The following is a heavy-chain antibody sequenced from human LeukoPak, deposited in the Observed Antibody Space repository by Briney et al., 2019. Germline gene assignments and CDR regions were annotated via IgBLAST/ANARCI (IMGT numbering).Heavy chain of an antibody. V-gene: IGHV3-23*01. CDR3: AKRPYYYDSSGYFPDY. CDR1: GFTFSSYW. D-gene: IGHD3-22*01. CDR2: ISGSGGST. Sequence: AGGSLRLSCAASGFTFSSYWMSWVRQAPGKGLEWVSAISGSGGSTYYADSVKGRFTISRDNSKNTLYLQMNSLRAEDTAVYYCAKRPYYYDSSGYFPDYWGQGTLVTVSS. J-gene: IGHJ4*02.